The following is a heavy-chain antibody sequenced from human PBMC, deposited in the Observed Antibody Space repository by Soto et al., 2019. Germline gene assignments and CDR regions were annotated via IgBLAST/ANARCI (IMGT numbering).Heavy chain of an antibody. CDR2: INAGNGNT. D-gene: IGHD2-2*01. CDR1: GYTFTSYA. Sequence: ASVKVSCKASGYTFTSYAMHWVRQAPGQRLEWMGWINAGNGNTKYSQKFQGRVTITRDTSASTAYMELSRLRSDDTAVYYCARDFNCSSTSCPHYYGMDVWGQGTTVTVSS. CDR3: ARDFNCSSTSCPHYYGMDV. J-gene: IGHJ6*02. V-gene: IGHV1-3*01.